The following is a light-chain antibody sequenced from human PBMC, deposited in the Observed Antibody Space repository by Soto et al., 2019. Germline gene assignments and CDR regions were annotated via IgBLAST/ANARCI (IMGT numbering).Light chain of an antibody. CDR2: GAS. CDR1: QTVASNY. J-gene: IGKJ5*01. CDR3: QPFDYLIT. V-gene: IGKV3-20*01. Sequence: EIVLTQSPGTLSLSPGERATLSCRASQTVASNYLAWYQHKPGQAPRLLIYGASSRASGIPDRFSGSGSGTDFTLAISRVEPEDCAIYYCQPFDYLITFGQGTRLEIK.